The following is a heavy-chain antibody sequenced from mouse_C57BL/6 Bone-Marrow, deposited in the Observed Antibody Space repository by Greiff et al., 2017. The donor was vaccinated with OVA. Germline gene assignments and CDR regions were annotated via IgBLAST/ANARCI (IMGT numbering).Heavy chain of an antibody. CDR3: ASPRWFAY. CDR1: GYTFTSYW. V-gene: IGHV1-59*01. CDR2: IDPSDSYT. J-gene: IGHJ3*01. Sequence: VQLQQPGAELVRPGTSVKLSCKASGYTFTSYWMHWVKQRPGQGLEWIGVIDPSDSYTNYNQKFKGKATLTVDTSSSTAYMQLSSLTSEDSAVCYCASPRWFAYWGQGTLVTVSA.